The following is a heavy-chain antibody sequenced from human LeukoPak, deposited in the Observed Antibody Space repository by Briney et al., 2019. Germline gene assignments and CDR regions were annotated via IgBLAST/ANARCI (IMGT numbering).Heavy chain of an antibody. CDR1: GYTFATCG. V-gene: IGHV1-18*01. D-gene: IGHD5-12*01. CDR3: ARDFSGYDPDY. J-gene: IGHJ4*02. Sequence: ASVKVSCKASGYTFATCGFSWVRQAPGQGLEWMGWVNTHNGKTHYAQKIQGRVTMTTDTSTSTAYMELRSLVSDDTAVYYCARDFSGYDPDYWGQGTLVTVSS. CDR2: VNTHNGKT.